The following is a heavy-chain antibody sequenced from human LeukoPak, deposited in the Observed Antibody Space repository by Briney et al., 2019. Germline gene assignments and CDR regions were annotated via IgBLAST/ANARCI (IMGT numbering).Heavy chain of an antibody. D-gene: IGHD3-16*01. CDR1: GFTFSSYS. CDR3: VRGGSPASKNDY. CDR2: INGDGTNT. Sequence: PGGSLRLSCAASGFTFSSYSMNWVRQAPGKGLVWVSRINGDGTNTTYAVSVKGRFTISRDNAKNTMYLHISSLSVEDTAVYYCVRGGSPASKNDYWGQGTLVTVSS. J-gene: IGHJ4*02. V-gene: IGHV3-74*01.